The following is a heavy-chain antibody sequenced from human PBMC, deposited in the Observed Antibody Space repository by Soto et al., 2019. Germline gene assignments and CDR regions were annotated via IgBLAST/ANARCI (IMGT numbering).Heavy chain of an antibody. Sequence: QVQLVQSGAEVKKPGASVKVSCKASGYTFTSYGISWVRQAPGQGLEWMGWISAYNGNTNYAQKLQGRVTMTTDTYTSTAYMELRSLRSADTAVYYCARAGYCSSTSCHYYYGMDVWGQGTTVTVSS. CDR2: ISAYNGNT. V-gene: IGHV1-18*04. CDR3: ARAGYCSSTSCHYYYGMDV. D-gene: IGHD2-2*01. CDR1: GYTFTSYG. J-gene: IGHJ6*02.